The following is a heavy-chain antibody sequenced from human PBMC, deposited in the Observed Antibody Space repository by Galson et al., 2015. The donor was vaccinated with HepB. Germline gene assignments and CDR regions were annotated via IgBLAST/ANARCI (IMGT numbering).Heavy chain of an antibody. D-gene: IGHD3-22*01. CDR3: ARERGGGYDSSGYPDY. Sequence: SLRLSCAASGFTFSSYAMHWVRQAPGKGLEWVAVISYDGSNKYYADSVKGRFTISRDNSKNTLYLQMNSLRAEDTAVYYCARERGGGYDSSGYPDYWGQGTLVTVSS. V-gene: IGHV3-30-3*01. CDR2: ISYDGSNK. J-gene: IGHJ4*02. CDR1: GFTFSSYA.